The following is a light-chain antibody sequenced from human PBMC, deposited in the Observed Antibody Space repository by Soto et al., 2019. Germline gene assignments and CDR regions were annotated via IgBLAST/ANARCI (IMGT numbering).Light chain of an antibody. CDR1: SSDVGSYNR. CDR2: DVS. Sequence: QSVLTQPPSVSGSPGQSVTISCTGTSSDVGSYNRVSWYQQPPGTAPKLMIDDVSNRTSGIHDGFYGSKSGNAASLTISGLQAEDEADYYCSSYTPSSTYVFGTGTKLTVL. V-gene: IGLV2-18*02. J-gene: IGLJ1*01. CDR3: SSYTPSSTYV.